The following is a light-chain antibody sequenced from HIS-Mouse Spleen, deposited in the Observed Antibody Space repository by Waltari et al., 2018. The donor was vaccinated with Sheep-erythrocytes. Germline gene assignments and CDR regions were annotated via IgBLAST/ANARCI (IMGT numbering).Light chain of an antibody. V-gene: IGKV3-11*01. CDR2: DAS. CDR3: QQRSNWYT. J-gene: IGKJ2*01. Sequence: EIVLTQSPATLSLSPGERATLSCRASQSVRRYLAWYQQKPGQAPRLLIYDASNRATGIPARFSGSGSGTDFTLTISSLEPEDFAVYYCQQRSNWYTFGQGTKLEIK. CDR1: QSVRRY.